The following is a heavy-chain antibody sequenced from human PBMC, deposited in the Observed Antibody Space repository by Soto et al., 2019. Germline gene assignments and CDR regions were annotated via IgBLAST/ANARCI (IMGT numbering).Heavy chain of an antibody. CDR1: GYTLTELS. CDR2: FDPEDGET. CDR3: AQPISGYDYIWGSSPPYYFDY. V-gene: IGHV1-24*01. J-gene: IGHJ4*02. D-gene: IGHD3-16*01. Sequence: ASVKVSCKVSGYTLTELSMHWVRQAPGKGLEWMGGFDPEDGETIYAQKFQGRVTMTEDTSTDTAYMELSSLRSEDTAVYYCAQPISGYDYIWGSSPPYYFDYWGQGTLVTVSS.